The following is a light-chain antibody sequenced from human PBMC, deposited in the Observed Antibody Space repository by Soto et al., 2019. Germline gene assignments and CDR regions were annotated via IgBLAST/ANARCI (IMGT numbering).Light chain of an antibody. J-gene: IGKJ4*01. Sequence: DIVMTQSPDSLAVSLDERATINCKSSQSVLYNSNNKNYLAWYQQKPRQPPKLLIYWASTRESGVPDRFSGSGSGTDFTLTISSLQAEDVAVYYCQQYYSTPLTFGGGTKVEIK. CDR3: QQYYSTPLT. V-gene: IGKV4-1*01. CDR2: WAS. CDR1: QSVLYNSNNKNY.